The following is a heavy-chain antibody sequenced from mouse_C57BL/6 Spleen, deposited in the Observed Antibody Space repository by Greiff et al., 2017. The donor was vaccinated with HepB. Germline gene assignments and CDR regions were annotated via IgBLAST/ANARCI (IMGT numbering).Heavy chain of an antibody. Sequence: DVMLVESGGGLVKPGGSLKLSCAASGFTFSSYAMSWVRQTPEKRLEWVATISDGGSYTYYPDNVKGRFTISRDNAKNNLYLQMSHLKSEDTALYYCARALYYYGSSYYFDYWGQGTTLTVSS. CDR3: ARALYYYGSSYYFDY. CDR1: GFTFSSYA. D-gene: IGHD1-1*01. V-gene: IGHV5-4*03. CDR2: ISDGGSYT. J-gene: IGHJ2*01.